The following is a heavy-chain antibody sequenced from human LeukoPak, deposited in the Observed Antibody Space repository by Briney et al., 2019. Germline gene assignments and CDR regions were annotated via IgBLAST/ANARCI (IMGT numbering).Heavy chain of an antibody. V-gene: IGHV4-30-2*01. D-gene: IGHD7-27*01. CDR1: GGSISSGGYS. CDR2: IYRSGST. J-gene: IGHJ6*02. CDR3: ARAALTDYYYGMDV. Sequence: SETLSLTCAVSGGSISSGGYSWSWIRQPPGKGLEWVGYIYRSGSTYYNPSLKSRVTISVDRSKNQFSLKLSSVTAADTTVYYCARAALTDYYYGMDVWGQGTTVTVSS.